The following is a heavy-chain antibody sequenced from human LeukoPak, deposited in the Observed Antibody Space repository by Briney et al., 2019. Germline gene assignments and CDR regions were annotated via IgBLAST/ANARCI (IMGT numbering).Heavy chain of an antibody. CDR2: ISYDGSNK. V-gene: IGHV3-30*18. CDR3: AKARVSDYRGLFDY. J-gene: IGHJ4*02. Sequence: GGSLRLSCAASGFTFSSYGMHWVRQAPGKGLEWVAVISYDGSNKYYADSVKGRFTISRDNSKNTLYLQMNSLRAEDTAVYYCAKARVSDYRGLFDYWGQGTLVTVSS. D-gene: IGHD4-11*01. CDR1: GFTFSSYG.